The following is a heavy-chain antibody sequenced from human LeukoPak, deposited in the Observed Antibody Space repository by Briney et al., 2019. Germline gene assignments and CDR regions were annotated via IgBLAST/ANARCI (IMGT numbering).Heavy chain of an antibody. CDR2: IYHTGSS. CDR1: IGSIDSGGYS. V-gene: IGHV4-30-2*05. D-gene: IGHD2-15*01. J-gene: IGHJ6*03. CDR3: ASFYCSGGSCYQYFSYYYMDV. Sequence: SETLSLTCDVFIGSIDSGGYSWSWIRQPPGKGLEWLGYIYHTGSSYYAPSLKSRVTISVGAVKNQFSLKMTSVTAADTAVYYCASFYCSGGSCYQYFSYYYMDVWGKGTTVTISS.